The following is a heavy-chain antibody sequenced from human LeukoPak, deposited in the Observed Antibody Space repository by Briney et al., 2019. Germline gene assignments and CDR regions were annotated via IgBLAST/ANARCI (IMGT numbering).Heavy chain of an antibody. CDR3: ARDAEKRYSSSWYPYNWSDP. V-gene: IGHV6-1*01. Sequence: SQTLSLTCAISGDSVSSNSAAWNWIRQSPSRGLEWLGRTYYRSKWYNDYAVSVKSRITINPDTSKNQFSLQLNSVTPEDTAVYYCARDAEKRYSSSWYPYNWSDPWGQGTLVTVSS. D-gene: IGHD6-13*01. J-gene: IGHJ5*02. CDR1: GDSVSSNSAA. CDR2: TYYRSKWYN.